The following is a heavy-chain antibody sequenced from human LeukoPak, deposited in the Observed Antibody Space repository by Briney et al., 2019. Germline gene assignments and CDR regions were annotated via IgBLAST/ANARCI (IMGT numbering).Heavy chain of an antibody. J-gene: IGHJ6*02. V-gene: IGHV3-30-3*01. CDR3: AKVSQYSSSWYPVGYYGMDV. CDR1: GFTFSSYA. Sequence: GGSLRLSCAASGFTFSSYAMHWVRQAPGKGLEWVAVISYDGSNKYYADSVKGRFTISRDNSKNTLYLQMNSLRAEDTAVYYCAKVSQYSSSWYPVGYYGMDVWGQGTTVTVSS. CDR2: ISYDGSNK. D-gene: IGHD6-13*01.